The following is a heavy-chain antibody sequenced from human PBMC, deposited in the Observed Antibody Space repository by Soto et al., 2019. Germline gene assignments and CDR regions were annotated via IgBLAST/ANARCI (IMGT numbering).Heavy chain of an antibody. J-gene: IGHJ6*03. Sequence: QVQLVQSGAEVKKPGASVKVTCEASGYTFTSFAISWVRQAPGQGLERLGWISPYNGNADYAQKFKGRVTMTTDTSTSTAYMELWSLKSNDTAVYFCARVGQDWGEKIVQLISADYYYYYMDVWGKGTTVTVS. CDR3: ARVGQDWGEKIVQLISADYYYYYMDV. CDR1: GYTFTSFA. D-gene: IGHD1-1*01. CDR2: ISPYNGNA. V-gene: IGHV1-18*01.